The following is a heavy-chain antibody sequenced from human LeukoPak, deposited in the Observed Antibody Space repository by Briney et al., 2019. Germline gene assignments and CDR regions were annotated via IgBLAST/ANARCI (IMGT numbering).Heavy chain of an antibody. J-gene: IGHJ4*02. D-gene: IGHD3-3*01. CDR3: ARGVPYDSWSGPHYSDY. Sequence: ADSVKGRFTISRDSAKNSLYLQMNSLRAEDTAVYYCARGVPYDSWSGPHYSDYWGQGTLVTVSS. V-gene: IGHV3-11*06.